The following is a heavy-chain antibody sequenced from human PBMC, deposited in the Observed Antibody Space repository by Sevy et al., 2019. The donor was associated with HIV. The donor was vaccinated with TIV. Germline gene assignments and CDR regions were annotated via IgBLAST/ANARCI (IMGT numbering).Heavy chain of an antibody. CDR3: ARCLGIAAAGDYYYGMDV. CDR2: IKQDGSEK. D-gene: IGHD6-13*01. V-gene: IGHV3-7*01. CDR1: GFTFSSYW. Sequence: GGSLRLSCAASGFTFSSYWMSWVRQAPGKGLEWVANIKQDGSEKYYVDSVKDRFTISRDNAKNSLYLQMNSLRAEDTVVYYCARCLGIAAAGDYYYGMDVWGQGTTVTVSS. J-gene: IGHJ6*02.